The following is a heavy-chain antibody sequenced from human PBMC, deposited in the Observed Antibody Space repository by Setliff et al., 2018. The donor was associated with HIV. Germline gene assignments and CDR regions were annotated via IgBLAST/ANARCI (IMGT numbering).Heavy chain of an antibody. CDR2: IANKADSHTI. D-gene: IGHD3-16*01. Sequence: GGSLRLSCAASGFTFSDHYMDWVRQSPGKGLEWVGRIANKADSHTIQYAASVQGRFTISRDDSKNSLYLQMSNLQAEDTALYYCTRELAFGRVLAINWFDPWGQGTLVTVSS. V-gene: IGHV3-72*01. CDR3: TRELAFGRVLAINWFDP. CDR1: GFTFSDHY. J-gene: IGHJ5*02.